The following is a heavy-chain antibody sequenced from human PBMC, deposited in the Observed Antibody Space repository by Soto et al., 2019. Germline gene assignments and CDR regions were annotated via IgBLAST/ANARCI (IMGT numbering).Heavy chain of an antibody. CDR1: GFTFSSYA. CDR2: ISGSGGST. V-gene: IGHV3-23*01. CDR3: AKVGERTVTTRNYFYGMDV. Sequence: EVQLLESGGGLVQPGESLRLSCAASGFTFSSYAMSWVRQAPGKGLEWVSTISGSGGSTYYADSVKGRFTISRDNYMNTLILQMNRLRAEDNVVYYWAKVGERTVTTRNYFYGMDVWGQGPTVTVSS. D-gene: IGHD4-17*01. J-gene: IGHJ6*02.